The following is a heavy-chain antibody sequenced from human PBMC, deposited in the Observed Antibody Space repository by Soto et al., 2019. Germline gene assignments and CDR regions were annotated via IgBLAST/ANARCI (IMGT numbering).Heavy chain of an antibody. V-gene: IGHV3-48*03. Sequence: PGGSLRLSCAVSGFTFSRYEMNWVRQAPGKGLEWVSYIGTSGKTIYYADSVRGRFTISRDNAKNSLYLQMNSLRAEDTAVYYCAKSMVRGEKGGDAFDIWGQGTMVTVSS. CDR1: GFTFSRYE. CDR3: AKSMVRGEKGGDAFDI. D-gene: IGHD3-10*01. J-gene: IGHJ3*02. CDR2: IGTSGKTI.